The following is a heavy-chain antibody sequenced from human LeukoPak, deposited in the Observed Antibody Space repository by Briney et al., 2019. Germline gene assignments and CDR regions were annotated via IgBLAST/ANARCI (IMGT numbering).Heavy chain of an antibody. D-gene: IGHD1-26*01. J-gene: IGHJ4*02. Sequence: GGSLRLSCAASGFTFSSYGMHWVRQAPGKGLEWVAVIWYDGSNKYYADSVKGRFTISRDNAKNSLYLQMNSLRAEDTAVYYCATPATSGSHYAFWGQGTLVTVSS. V-gene: IGHV3-33*03. CDR3: ATPATSGSHYAF. CDR2: IWYDGSNK. CDR1: GFTFSSYG.